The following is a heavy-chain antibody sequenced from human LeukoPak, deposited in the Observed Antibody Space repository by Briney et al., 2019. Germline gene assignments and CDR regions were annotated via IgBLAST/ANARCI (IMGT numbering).Heavy chain of an antibody. CDR1: GFTFSSYD. J-gene: IGHJ3*02. V-gene: IGHV3-13*01. D-gene: IGHD3-22*01. CDR3: ARARGYYDSSGYADAFDI. CDR2: IGTAGDT. Sequence: GGSLRLSCAASGFTFSSYDMHWVRQATGKGLEWVSAIGTAGDTYYPGSVKGRFTISRENANNSLYLQMNSLRGGDTAVYYCARARGYYDSSGYADAFDIWGQGTMVTVSS.